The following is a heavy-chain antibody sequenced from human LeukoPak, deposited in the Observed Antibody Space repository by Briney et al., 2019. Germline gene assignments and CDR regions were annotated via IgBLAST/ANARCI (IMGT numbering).Heavy chain of an antibody. CDR1: GFTFSSYA. V-gene: IGHV3-23*01. J-gene: IGHJ4*02. CDR2: IGSSGDKE. CDR3: AKGKGTNWYASLDY. D-gene: IGHD2-2*01. Sequence: PGGSLRLSCAASGFTFSSYAMSWVRQAPGKGLEWVSNIGSSGDKEYYADSVKGRFTISRDNSKNTVCLLMNNMRTEDSAVYHCAKGKGTNWYASLDYWGRGTLVTVSS.